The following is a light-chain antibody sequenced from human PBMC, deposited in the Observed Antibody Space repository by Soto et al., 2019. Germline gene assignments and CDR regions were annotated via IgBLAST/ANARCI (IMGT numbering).Light chain of an antibody. CDR3: VAWDGSLNGYV. V-gene: IGLV1-44*01. CDR1: SSNIGISN. Sequence: QSVLTQPPSASGTPGQRVTISCSGSSSNIGISNVNWYQQLPGTAPKLIIYSNNQRPSWVPDRFSGSKSGTSASLAISGLQTEDEADYYCVAWDGSLNGYVFGTGTKLTVL. CDR2: SNN. J-gene: IGLJ1*01.